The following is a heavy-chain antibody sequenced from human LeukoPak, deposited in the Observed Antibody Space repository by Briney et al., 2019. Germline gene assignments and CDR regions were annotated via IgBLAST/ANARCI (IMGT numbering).Heavy chain of an antibody. CDR2: IFPIFGTE. CDR1: GGXFRSYA. Sequence: SVTVSCMASGGXFRSYAMSWVRQAPGQGLEWMGGIFPIFGTENYAQKFQGRATITADESTSTPYMELSSLRSEDTAVYYCARGSTVTTYFAFDLWGQGTMVTVSS. V-gene: IGHV1-69*01. CDR3: ARGSTVTTYFAFDL. D-gene: IGHD4-17*01. J-gene: IGHJ3*01.